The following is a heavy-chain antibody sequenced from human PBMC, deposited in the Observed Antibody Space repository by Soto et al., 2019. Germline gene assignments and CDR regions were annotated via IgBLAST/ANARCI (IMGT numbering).Heavy chain of an antibody. V-gene: IGHV3-11*01. J-gene: IGHJ3*02. CDR3: GRFGELFYDAFDI. D-gene: IGHD3-10*01. Sequence: QLQLVESGGGLVKPGGSLRLSCAVSRFTFIDYSMSWIRQAPGKGLEWVSYINSRGNTKYYADSVKGRFTISRDNAKNSLYLQMNSLRDEDSAVYYCGRFGELFYDAFDIWGQGTKVTVSS. CDR1: RFTFIDYS. CDR2: INSRGNTK.